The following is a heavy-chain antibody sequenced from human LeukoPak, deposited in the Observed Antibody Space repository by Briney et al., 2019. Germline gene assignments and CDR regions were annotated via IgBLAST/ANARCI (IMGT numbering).Heavy chain of an antibody. D-gene: IGHD6-19*01. CDR2: ISGNTYST. J-gene: IGHJ3*02. Sequence: GGSLRLSCAASGFTFSSYEMNWVRQAPGKGLEWVSAISGNTYSTYYADSVRGRFTISRDNSNNTLYLQMNSLRAEDTAVYYCAKDYTRQWLVPGDAFDIWGQGTLVTVSS. CDR3: AKDYTRQWLVPGDAFDI. CDR1: GFTFSSYE. V-gene: IGHV3-23*01.